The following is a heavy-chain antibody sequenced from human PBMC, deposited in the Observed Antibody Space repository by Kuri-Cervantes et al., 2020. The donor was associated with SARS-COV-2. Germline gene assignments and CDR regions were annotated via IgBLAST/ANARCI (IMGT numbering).Heavy chain of an antibody. CDR2: IYSGGST. V-gene: IGHV3-53*01. CDR1: GFTVSSNY. CDR3: ARVGRDGDYYFDY. Sequence: GESLKISCAASGFTVSSNYMSWVRQAPGKGPEWVSVIYSGGSTYYADSVKGRFTISRDNSKNTLYLQMNSLRAEDTAVYYCARVGRDGDYYFDYLGQGTLVTVSS. D-gene: IGHD4-17*01. J-gene: IGHJ4*02.